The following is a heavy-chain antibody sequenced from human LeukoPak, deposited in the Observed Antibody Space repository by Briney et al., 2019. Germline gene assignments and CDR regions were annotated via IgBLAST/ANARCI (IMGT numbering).Heavy chain of an antibody. CDR1: GGSFSVYY. V-gene: IGHV4-34*01. D-gene: IGHD4-17*01. CDR3: ARALTTPTH. Sequence: PSETLSPTCAVYGGSFSVYYWSWIRPPPGGGREWIGEINHSGSTNNNPCLKSRVTISVDTSKNQFSLKLSSVTAADTAVYYCARALTTPTHWGQGTLVTVSS. J-gene: IGHJ1*01. CDR2: INHSGST.